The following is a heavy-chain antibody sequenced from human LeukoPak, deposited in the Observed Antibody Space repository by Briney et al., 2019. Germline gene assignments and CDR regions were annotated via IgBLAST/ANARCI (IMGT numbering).Heavy chain of an antibody. Sequence: ASVNVSCKASGYTFTGYYMHWVRQAPGQGLEWMGWINPNSGGTNYAQKFQGRVTMTRDTSISTAYMELSRLRSDDTAVYYGARDHNGDYPHGMDVWGQGTTVTVSS. CDR1: GYTFTGYY. V-gene: IGHV1-2*02. J-gene: IGHJ6*02. D-gene: IGHD4-17*01. CDR3: ARDHNGDYPHGMDV. CDR2: INPNSGGT.